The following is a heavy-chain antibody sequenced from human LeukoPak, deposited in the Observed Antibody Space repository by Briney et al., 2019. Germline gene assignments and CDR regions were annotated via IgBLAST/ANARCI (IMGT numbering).Heavy chain of an antibody. D-gene: IGHD5-18*01. CDR1: GSSISSSSYY. CDR2: IYYSGST. J-gene: IGHJ4*02. V-gene: IGHV4-39*01. Sequence: SETLSLTCTVSGSSISSSSYYWGWIRQPPGKGLEWIGSIYYSGSTYYNPSLKSRVTISVDTSKNQFSLKLSSVTAADTAVYYCARGVRYTAIDYWGQGTLVTVSS. CDR3: ARGVRYTAIDY.